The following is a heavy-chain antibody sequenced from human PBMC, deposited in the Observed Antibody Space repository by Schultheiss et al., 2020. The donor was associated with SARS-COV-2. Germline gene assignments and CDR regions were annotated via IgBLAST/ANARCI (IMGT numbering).Heavy chain of an antibody. Sequence: GSLRLSCTVSGGSISSSSYYWGWIRQPPGKGLEWIGSIYYSGSTYYNPSLKSRVTISVDTSKNQFSLKLSSVTAADTAVYYCARLTRDCSGGSCYSDWFDPWGQGTLVTVSS. D-gene: IGHD2-15*01. CDR2: IYYSGST. J-gene: IGHJ5*02. CDR1: GGSISSSSYY. CDR3: ARLTRDCSGGSCYSDWFDP. V-gene: IGHV4-39*01.